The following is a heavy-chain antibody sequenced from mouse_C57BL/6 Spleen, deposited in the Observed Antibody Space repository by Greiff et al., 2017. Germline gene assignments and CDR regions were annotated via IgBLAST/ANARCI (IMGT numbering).Heavy chain of an antibody. Sequence: VQLQQPGAELVRPGTSVKLSCKASGYTFTSYWMHWVKQRPGQGLEWIGVIDPSDSYTNYNQKFKGKATLTVDTSSSTAYMQLSSLTSEDAAVYYCAVGGSYWYCDVWGTGTTVTVSS. CDR1: GYTFTSYW. J-gene: IGHJ1*03. CDR3: AVGGSYWYCDV. CDR2: IDPSDSYT. V-gene: IGHV1-59*01.